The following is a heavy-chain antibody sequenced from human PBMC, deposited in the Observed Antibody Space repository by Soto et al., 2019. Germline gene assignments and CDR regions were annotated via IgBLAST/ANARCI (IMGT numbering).Heavy chain of an antibody. CDR3: ARVRSSGDSLGY. CDR2: IYYSGST. CDR1: GGSISSGGYY. V-gene: IGHV4-61*08. Sequence: SETLSLTCTVSGGSISSGGYYWSWIRQHPGKGLEWIGYIYYSGSTKYNPSLKSRVTTSVDRSKNQFSLKLSSVTAADTAVYYCARVRSSGDSLGYWGQGTLVTVSS. J-gene: IGHJ4*02. D-gene: IGHD3-22*01.